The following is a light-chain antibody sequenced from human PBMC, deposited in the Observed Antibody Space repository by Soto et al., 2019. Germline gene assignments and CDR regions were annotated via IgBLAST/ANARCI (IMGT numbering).Light chain of an antibody. CDR2: GNS. Sequence: QSALTQPPSVSGAPGQRITISCTGSSSNVGAGYDVHWYQQLPGTAPKLLIYGNSNRPSGVSDRFSGSKSGTSASLAITGLQAEDEADYYCQSYDSSLSGYVVFGGGTKVTVL. J-gene: IGLJ2*01. CDR1: SSNVGAGYD. V-gene: IGLV1-40*01. CDR3: QSYDSSLSGYVV.